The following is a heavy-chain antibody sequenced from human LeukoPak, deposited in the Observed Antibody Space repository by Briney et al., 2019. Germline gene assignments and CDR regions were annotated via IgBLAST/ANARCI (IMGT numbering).Heavy chain of an antibody. V-gene: IGHV4-34*01. Sequence: SETLSLTCAVYGGSFSGYYWSWIRQPPGKGLEWIGEINHSGSTNYNPSLKSRVTISVDTSKNQFSLKLSSVTAADTAVYYCARGNPSYGSGSYYYYYYYYMDVWGKGTTVTVSS. CDR2: INHSGST. J-gene: IGHJ6*03. CDR3: ARGNPSYGSGSYYYYYYYYMDV. CDR1: GGSFSGYY. D-gene: IGHD3-10*01.